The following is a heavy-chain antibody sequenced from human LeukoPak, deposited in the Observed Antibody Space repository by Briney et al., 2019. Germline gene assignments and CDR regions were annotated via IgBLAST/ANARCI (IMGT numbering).Heavy chain of an antibody. CDR1: GFTFSSYS. V-gene: IGHV3-21*01. J-gene: IGHJ6*02. CDR3: ARGVDV. CDR2: ISSSGSYI. Sequence: PGGSLRLSCVASGFTFSSYSVNWVRQAPGKGLAWVSSISSSGSYIYYADSVKGRFTFSRDNAKNSLYLQMNSLRAEDTAVYYCARGVDVWGQGTTVTVS.